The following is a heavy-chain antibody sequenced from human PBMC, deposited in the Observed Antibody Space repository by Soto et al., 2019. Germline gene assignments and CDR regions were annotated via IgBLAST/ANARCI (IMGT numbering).Heavy chain of an antibody. D-gene: IGHD6-6*01. CDR3: ARDRVAAPDWFEP. CDR1: GYTFSSYG. J-gene: IGHJ5*02. V-gene: IGHV1-18*01. CDR2: ISAYNGNT. Sequence: GASVRVSCKASGYTFSSYGISWVGQAPGQGLEWMGWISAYNGNTNYAQKLQGRVTMTTDTSTSTAYMEVRTLRADDTAVYYCARDRVAAPDWFEPGCQGTLVPVSS.